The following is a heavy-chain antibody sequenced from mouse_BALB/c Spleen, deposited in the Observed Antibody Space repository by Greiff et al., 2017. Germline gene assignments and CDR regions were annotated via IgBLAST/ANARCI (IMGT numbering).Heavy chain of an antibody. CDR2: ISSGSSTI. CDR1: GFTFSSSG. Sequence: EVQGVESGGGLVQPGGSRKLSCAASGFTFSSSGMHWVRQAPEKGLEWVAYISSGSSTIYYADTVKGRFTISRDNPKNTLFLQMTSLRSEDTAMYYCARGYGGYGREYYALDYWGQGTSVTVSS. CDR3: ARGYGGYGREYYALDY. J-gene: IGHJ4*01. V-gene: IGHV5-17*02. D-gene: IGHD2-13*01.